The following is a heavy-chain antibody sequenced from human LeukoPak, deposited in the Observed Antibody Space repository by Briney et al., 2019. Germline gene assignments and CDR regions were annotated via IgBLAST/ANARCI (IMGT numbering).Heavy chain of an antibody. CDR2: FDPEDGET. D-gene: IGHD2-21*02. CDR1: GYTLTELS. J-gene: IGHJ2*01. CDR3: ATAYCGGDCYSAWYFDF. Sequence: ASVKVSCKVSGYTLTELSMHWVRQAPGKGLEWMGGFDPEDGETIYAQKFQGRVTMTEDTSTDTAYMELGSLRSEDTAVYYCATAYCGGDCYSAWYFDFWGRGTLVTVSS. V-gene: IGHV1-24*01.